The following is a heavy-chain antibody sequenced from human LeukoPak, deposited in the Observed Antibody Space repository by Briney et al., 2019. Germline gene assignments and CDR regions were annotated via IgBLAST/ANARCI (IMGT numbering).Heavy chain of an antibody. CDR2: IIPIFGTA. J-gene: IGHJ6*02. V-gene: IGHV1-69*13. CDR3: ARDCGGGCYSGIFPNSHYGMDV. CDR1: GGTFSSYA. Sequence: GASVKVSCKASGGTFSSYAISWVRQAPGQGLEWMGGIIPIFGTANYAQKFQGRVTITADESTSTAYMELSSLRSEDTAVYYCARDCGGGCYSGIFPNSHYGMDVWGQGTTVTVSS. D-gene: IGHD2-15*01.